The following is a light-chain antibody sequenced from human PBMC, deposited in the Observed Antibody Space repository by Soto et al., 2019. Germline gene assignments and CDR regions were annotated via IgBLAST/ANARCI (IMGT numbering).Light chain of an antibody. Sequence: QSALTQPPSVSGAPGQRVTISCTGSSSNIGAGYDVHWYQQLPGTAPKLLIYGNSNRPSGVPDRFSGSKSGTSASPAITGLQAEDEADYYCQSYDSSLSGKVFGTGTKVTVL. V-gene: IGLV1-40*01. CDR2: GNS. CDR1: SSNIGAGYD. J-gene: IGLJ1*01. CDR3: QSYDSSLSGKV.